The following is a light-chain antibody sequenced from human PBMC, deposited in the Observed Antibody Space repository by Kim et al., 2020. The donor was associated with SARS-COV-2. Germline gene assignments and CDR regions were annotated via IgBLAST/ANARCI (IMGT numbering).Light chain of an antibody. Sequence: PGQSVTLSCPGTRSDVGGYNYVSWYQQHPGNAPKLMIYDVSKRPSGVPDRFSGSKSGNAASLTISGLQAEDEADYYCCSYAGSYRVFGTGTKVTVL. CDR3: CSYAGSYRV. CDR1: RSDVGGYNY. CDR2: DVS. V-gene: IGLV2-11*01. J-gene: IGLJ1*01.